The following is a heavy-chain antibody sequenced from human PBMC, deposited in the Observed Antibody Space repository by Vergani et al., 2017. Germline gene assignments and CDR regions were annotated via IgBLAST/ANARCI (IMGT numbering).Heavy chain of an antibody. J-gene: IGHJ2*01. D-gene: IGHD3-16*01. CDR2: INYVGRT. CDR3: ATGGGDNWYFDL. Sequence: QLQLQESGPGLVKPSETLSLICTVSGGSINPSSSFWGWIRQSPGKGLEWIGSINYVGRTYYIPSLQSRATVFVDTSKNQFSLDLTSVTAAGTAVYYYATGGGDNWYFDLWGRGTLVTVSS. CDR1: GGSINPSSSF. V-gene: IGHV4-39*01.